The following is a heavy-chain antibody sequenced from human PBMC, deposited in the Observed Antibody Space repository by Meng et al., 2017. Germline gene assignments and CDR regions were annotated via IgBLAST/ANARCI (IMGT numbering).Heavy chain of an antibody. CDR1: GGSFSGYY. J-gene: IGHJ2*01. CDR2: INHSGST. V-gene: IGHV4-34*02. D-gene: IGHD1-1*01. Sequence: QGHVEQVGAARVKPSETLPLTCAVDGGSFSGYYGSWIRQPPGKGLEWIGEINHSGSTNYNPSLKSRVTISVDTSKNQFSLKLSSVTAADTAVYYCARGRSGTWPWYFDLWGRGTLVTVSS. CDR3: ARGRSGTWPWYFDL.